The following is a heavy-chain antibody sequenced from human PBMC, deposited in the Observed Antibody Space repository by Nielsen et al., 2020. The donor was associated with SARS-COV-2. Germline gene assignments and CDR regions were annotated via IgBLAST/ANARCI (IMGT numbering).Heavy chain of an antibody. J-gene: IGHJ5*02. CDR3: LQGGAS. Sequence: GESLKISCAASGFTFSNYGMHWVRQVAGKGLEWVANIHPDGSVKRHVDSVMGRFTISRDNTRDSLYLQMNNLRAEDTAIYYCLQGGASWGQGTLVTVSS. D-gene: IGHD1-1*01. V-gene: IGHV3-7*03. CDR2: IHPDGSVK. CDR1: GFTFSNYG.